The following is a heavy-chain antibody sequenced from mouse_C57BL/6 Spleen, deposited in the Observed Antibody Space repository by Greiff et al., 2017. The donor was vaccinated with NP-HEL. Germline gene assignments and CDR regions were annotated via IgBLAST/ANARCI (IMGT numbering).Heavy chain of an antibody. CDR1: GYAFTNYL. V-gene: IGHV1-54*01. J-gene: IGHJ4*01. CDR2: INPGSGGT. CDR3: ARHGDFYAMDD. D-gene: IGHD1-2*01. Sequence: VQLQQSGAELVRPGTSVKVSCKASGYAFTNYLIEWVKQRPGQGLEWIGVINPGSGGTNYNEKFKGKATLTADKSSSTAYMQLSSLTSEDSAVYFCARHGDFYAMDDWGQGTSVTVSS.